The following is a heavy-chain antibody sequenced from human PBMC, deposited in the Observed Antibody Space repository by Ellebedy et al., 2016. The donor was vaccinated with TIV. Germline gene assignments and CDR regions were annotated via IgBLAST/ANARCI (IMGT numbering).Heavy chain of an antibody. CDR2: ISSSSSTI. D-gene: IGHD2-15*01. Sequence: GGSLRLXXAASGFTFSSYSMNWVRQAPGKGLEWVSYISSSSSTIYYADSVKGRFTISRDNARNSLFLQMNSLRAEDTALYYCARGDRVADPWGQGTLVTVSS. J-gene: IGHJ5*02. CDR3: ARGDRVADP. V-gene: IGHV3-48*04. CDR1: GFTFSSYS.